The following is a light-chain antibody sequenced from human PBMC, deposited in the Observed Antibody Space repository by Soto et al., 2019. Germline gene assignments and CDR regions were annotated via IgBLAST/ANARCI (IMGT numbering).Light chain of an antibody. CDR2: GMN. V-gene: IGLV1-44*01. Sequence: QSVLTQPPSASGTPGQRVTISCSGSSSSIGSNTVNWYQQLPGTAPKLPISGMNQRPSGVPDRFSGSKSGTSASLAISGLQSEDEADYYCAAWDDSLNGPVFGGGTKLTVL. J-gene: IGLJ2*01. CDR3: AAWDDSLNGPV. CDR1: SSSIGSNT.